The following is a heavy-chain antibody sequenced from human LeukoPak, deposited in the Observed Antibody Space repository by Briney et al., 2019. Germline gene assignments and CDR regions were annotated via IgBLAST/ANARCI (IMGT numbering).Heavy chain of an antibody. CDR3: AKDIRGAPGGEF. V-gene: IGHV3-23*01. CDR1: GFTFSSYA. D-gene: IGHD3-16*01. CDR2: INSGGSGT. Sequence: GGSLRLSCAASGFTFSSYAMSWVRQAPGEGLEWVSAINSGGSGTYHADSVKGRFTISRDNSKNTLYLQMTSLRAEDTAVYYCAKDIRGAPGGEFWGQGTLVTVSS. J-gene: IGHJ4*02.